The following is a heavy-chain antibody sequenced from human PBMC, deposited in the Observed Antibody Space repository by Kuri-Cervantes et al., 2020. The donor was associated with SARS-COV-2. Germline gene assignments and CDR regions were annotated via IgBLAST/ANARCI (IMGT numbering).Heavy chain of an antibody. D-gene: IGHD6-19*01. J-gene: IGHJ4*02. CDR3: ARDPEYSSGWYERGYYFDY. V-gene: IGHV3-30-3*01. CDR2: ISYDGSNK. CDR1: GFTFSSYA. Sequence: GGSLRLSCAASGFTFSSYAMHWVRQAPGKGLEWVAVISYDGSNKYYADSVKGRFTISRDNSKNTLYLQMSSLRAEDTAVYYCARDPEYSSGWYERGYYFDYWGQGTLVTVSS.